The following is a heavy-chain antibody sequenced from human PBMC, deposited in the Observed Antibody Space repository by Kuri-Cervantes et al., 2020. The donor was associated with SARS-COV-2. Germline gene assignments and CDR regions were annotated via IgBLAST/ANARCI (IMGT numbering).Heavy chain of an antibody. CDR3: AGGHFGY. Sequence: GESLKISCAASGFTFSSYAMSWVRQAPGKGLEWVSAISGSGGSTYYADSVKGRFTLSRDNSKNAVYLQMNSLRAEDTAVYYCAGGHFGYWGQGTLVTVSS. V-gene: IGHV3-23*01. CDR1: GFTFSSYA. CDR2: ISGSGGST. J-gene: IGHJ4*02.